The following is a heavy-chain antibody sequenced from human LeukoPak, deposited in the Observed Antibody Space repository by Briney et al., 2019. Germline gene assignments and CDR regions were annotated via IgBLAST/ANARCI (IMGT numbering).Heavy chain of an antibody. D-gene: IGHD3-22*01. J-gene: IGHJ4*02. CDR2: ISGSSSTI. CDR3: ARSLLLGTSVDY. CDR1: GFVFSSSA. Sequence: GGSLRLSCAASGFVFSSSAMTWVRQAPGKGLEWVSYISGSSSTIYYADSVKGRFTISRDNAKNSLYLQMSSLRDEDTAVYYCARSLLLGTSVDYWGQGTLVTVSS. V-gene: IGHV3-48*02.